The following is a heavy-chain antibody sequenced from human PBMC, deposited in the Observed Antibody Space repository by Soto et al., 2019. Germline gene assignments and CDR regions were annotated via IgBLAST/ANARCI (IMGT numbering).Heavy chain of an antibody. CDR1: GFTFCNYS. J-gene: IGHJ4*02. V-gene: IGHV3-23*01. CDR2: IDYGGVNK. D-gene: IGHD3-10*01. CDR3: VSSVPNQFEY. Sequence: GGTXRLSCASSGFTFCNYSMSWFRQAPGKGLEWVSTIDYGGVNKHYADSVKGRFTVSRANYKDTVDLQMKSLRDEDKAVYYCVSSVPNQFEYWGQGTLVTVSS.